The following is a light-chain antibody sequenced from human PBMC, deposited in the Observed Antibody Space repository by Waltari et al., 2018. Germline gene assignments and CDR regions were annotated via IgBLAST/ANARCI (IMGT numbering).Light chain of an antibody. CDR2: EVS. CDR3: SSDRTSSIWV. V-gene: IGLV2-14*01. J-gene: IGLJ3*02. Sequence: QSALTQPASVSGSPGQSITISCTGTSSDVGGYKYVSWYQHHPGQVPKPLIYEVSNRPSGISDRFSGSKSGNTASLTISGLQAEDEAYYYCSSDRTSSIWVFGGGTKLTVL. CDR1: SSDVGGYKY.